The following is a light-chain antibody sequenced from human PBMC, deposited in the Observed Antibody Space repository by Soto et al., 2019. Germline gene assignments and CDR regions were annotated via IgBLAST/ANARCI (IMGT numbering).Light chain of an antibody. CDR1: QSVSTY. CDR3: QQRGDWPPFT. V-gene: IGKV3-11*01. J-gene: IGKJ3*01. CDR2: DAS. Sequence: IVLTQSPATPSLSPGERATLSCRASQSVSTYLAWYQQKPGQAPRLLIYDASNRATGIPARFSGSGSGTDFTLTISSLEPEDFAVYYCQQRGDWPPFTFGPGTKVDIK.